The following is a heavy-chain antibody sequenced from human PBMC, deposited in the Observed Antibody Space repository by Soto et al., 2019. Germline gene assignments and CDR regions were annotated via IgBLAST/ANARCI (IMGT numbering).Heavy chain of an antibody. J-gene: IGHJ6*02. Sequence: PGGSLRLSCAASGFTFSSYSMNWVRQAPGKGLEWVSSISSSSSYIYYADSVKGRFTISRDNAKNSLYLQMNSLRAEDTAVYYCAAYSSSSYYYYSGMDVWGQGTTVTVSS. CDR1: GFTFSSYS. CDR2: ISSSSSYI. CDR3: AAYSSSSYYYYSGMDV. D-gene: IGHD6-6*01. V-gene: IGHV3-21*01.